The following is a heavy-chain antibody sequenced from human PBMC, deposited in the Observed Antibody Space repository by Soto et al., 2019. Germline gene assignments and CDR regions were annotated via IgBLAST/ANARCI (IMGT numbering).Heavy chain of an antibody. CDR1: GFTFSSYA. J-gene: IGHJ6*02. CDR3: AKDQGGLQEYYYYGMDV. Sequence: PGGSLRLSCAASGFTFSSYAMSWVRQAPGKGLEWVSAMSGSGGSTYYADSVKGRFTISRDNSKNTLYLQMNSLRAEDTAVYYCAKDQGGLQEYYYYGMDVWGQGTTVTVSS. CDR2: MSGSGGST. V-gene: IGHV3-23*01. D-gene: IGHD5-18*01.